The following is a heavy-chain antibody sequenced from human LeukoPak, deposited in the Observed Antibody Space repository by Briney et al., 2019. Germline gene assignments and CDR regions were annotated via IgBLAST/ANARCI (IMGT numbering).Heavy chain of an antibody. V-gene: IGHV3-30-3*01. J-gene: IGHJ4*02. CDR2: ISYDGSNK. Sequence: PGGSLRLSCAASGFTFSSYAMHWVRQAPGKGLEWVAVISYDGSNKYYADSVKGRFTISRDNSKNTLYLQMNSLRAEDTAVHYCARGPSRRAYFDYWGQGTLVTVSS. CDR3: ARGPSRRAYFDY. CDR1: GFTFSSYA.